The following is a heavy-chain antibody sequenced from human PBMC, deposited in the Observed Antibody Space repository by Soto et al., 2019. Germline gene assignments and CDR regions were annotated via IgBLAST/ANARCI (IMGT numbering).Heavy chain of an antibody. Sequence: ASVKVSCKASGYTFTSYDINWVRQATGQGLEWMGWMNPNSGNTGYAQKFQGRVTMTRNTSISTAYMELSSLRSEDTAVYYCARGRYYCSGGSCLYYYYYYMDVWGKGTTVTVSS. CDR3: ARGRYYCSGGSCLYYYYYYMDV. CDR2: MNPNSGNT. J-gene: IGHJ6*03. V-gene: IGHV1-8*01. D-gene: IGHD2-15*01. CDR1: GYTFTSYD.